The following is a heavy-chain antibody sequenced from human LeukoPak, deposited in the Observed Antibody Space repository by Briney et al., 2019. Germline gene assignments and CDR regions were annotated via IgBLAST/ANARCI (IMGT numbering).Heavy chain of an antibody. D-gene: IGHD6-19*01. V-gene: IGHV4-59*08. Sequence: SETLSLTCTVSGGSMSSYYWSWIRQPPGKGLEWIGCIFYSGSTEYNPSLKTPITISVDTSKNQFSLKLSSVTAADTAVYYCARLSSGWVNAFDIWGQGTMVTVSS. J-gene: IGHJ3*02. CDR3: ARLSSGWVNAFDI. CDR2: IFYSGST. CDR1: GGSMSSYY.